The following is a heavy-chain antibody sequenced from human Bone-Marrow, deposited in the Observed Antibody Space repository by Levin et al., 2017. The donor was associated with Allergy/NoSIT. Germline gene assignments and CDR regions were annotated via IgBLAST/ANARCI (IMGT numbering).Heavy chain of an antibody. J-gene: IGHJ4*02. CDR2: ISGSGDST. CDR3: ALDSSGGY. V-gene: IGHV3-23*01. D-gene: IGHD3-22*01. CDR1: GFTFSSYA. Sequence: GALRLSCAASGFTFSSYAMSWVRRAPGKGLEWVSAISGSGDSTYYADSVRGRFTISRDNSKNTLYLQMNSLRAEDTAVYYCALDSSGGYWGQGTLVTVSS.